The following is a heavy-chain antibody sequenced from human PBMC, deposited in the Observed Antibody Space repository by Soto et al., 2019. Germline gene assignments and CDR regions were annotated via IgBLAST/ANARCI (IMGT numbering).Heavy chain of an antibody. CDR1: GGSIRRTNW. Sequence: QVQLQESGPGLVKPSGTLSLTCAVSGGSIRRTNWWTWVRQPPGKGLEWIGNMYHSGSTNYNPSLKSRVDISVDKSPKQFALKLNSVTAADTAVYFCARDRSSGTYYGSYGVFDIWGQGTMVTVSS. J-gene: IGHJ3*02. CDR2: MYHSGST. V-gene: IGHV4-4*02. CDR3: ARDRSSGTYYGSYGVFDI. D-gene: IGHD1-26*01.